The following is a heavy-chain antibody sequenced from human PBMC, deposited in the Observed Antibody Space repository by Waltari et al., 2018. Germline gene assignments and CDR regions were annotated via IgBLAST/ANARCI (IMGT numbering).Heavy chain of an antibody. CDR2: INHSGST. CDR3: ARARIAAAGMVYWFDP. D-gene: IGHD6-13*01. CDR1: GGSFRGYY. V-gene: IGHV4-34*01. Sequence: QVQLQQWGAGRLKPSEPLSLPCAVYGGSFRGYYRSWIRQPPGKGLEWIGEINHSGSTNYNPSLKSRVTISVDTSKNQFSLKLSSVTAADTAVYYCARARIAAAGMVYWFDPWGQGTLVTVSS. J-gene: IGHJ5*02.